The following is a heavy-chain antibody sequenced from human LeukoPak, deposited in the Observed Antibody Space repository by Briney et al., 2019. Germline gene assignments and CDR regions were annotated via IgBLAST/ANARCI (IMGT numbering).Heavy chain of an antibody. CDR1: GGSISSYY. J-gene: IGHJ4*02. CDR2: IYASGST. CDR3: ARNFPGVGCSGGSCYDY. D-gene: IGHD2-15*01. V-gene: IGHV4-4*07. Sequence: SETLSLTCTVSGGSISSYYWSWIRQPAGKGLEWIGRIYASGSTNYNPSLKSRVTISIDTSKNQFSLKLSSVTAADTAVYYCARNFPGVGCSGGSCYDYWGQGTLVTVSS.